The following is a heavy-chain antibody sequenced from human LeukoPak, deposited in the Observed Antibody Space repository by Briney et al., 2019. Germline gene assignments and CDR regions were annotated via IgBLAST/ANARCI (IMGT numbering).Heavy chain of an antibody. CDR2: ISSSGGTI. D-gene: IGHD1-26*01. V-gene: IGHV3-48*03. CDR3: ARTPYSGSYQAHY. Sequence: GGSLRLSCAASGFTFRSYEMNWVRQAPGKGLEWVSYISSSGGTIYYADSVKGRFTISRDNAKSSLYLQMNGLRAEDTAVYYCARTPYSGSYQAHYWGQGTLVTVSS. CDR1: GFTFRSYE. J-gene: IGHJ4*02.